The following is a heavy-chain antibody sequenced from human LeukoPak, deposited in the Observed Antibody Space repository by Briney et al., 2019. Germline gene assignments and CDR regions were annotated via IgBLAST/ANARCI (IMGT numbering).Heavy chain of an antibody. Sequence: SETLSLTCTVSGGSISSGSYYWSWIRQPPGKGLEWIGEINHSGSTNYNPSLKSRVTISVDTSKNQFSLKLSSVTAADTAVYYCARKLRWQPAYYFDYWGQGTLVTVSS. D-gene: IGHD4-23*01. V-gene: IGHV4-39*07. CDR3: ARKLRWQPAYYFDY. CDR1: GGSISSGSYY. CDR2: INHSGST. J-gene: IGHJ4*02.